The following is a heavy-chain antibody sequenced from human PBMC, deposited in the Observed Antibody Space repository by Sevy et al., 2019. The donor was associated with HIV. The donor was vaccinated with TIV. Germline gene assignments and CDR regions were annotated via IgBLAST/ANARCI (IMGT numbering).Heavy chain of an antibody. D-gene: IGHD1-1*01. CDR3: ARDSTTRPRVLDY. V-gene: IGHV4-59*01. J-gene: IGHJ4*02. CDR2: IYFTGNT. CDR1: GGSISSYF. Sequence: SETLSLTCSVSGGSISSYFWTWVRQSPGKGLEWIGNIYFTGNTDYSPSLKSRVTLSLDTSKSQFSLTPKSVTAAYTAIYFCARDSTTRPRVLDYWGQGTLVTVSS.